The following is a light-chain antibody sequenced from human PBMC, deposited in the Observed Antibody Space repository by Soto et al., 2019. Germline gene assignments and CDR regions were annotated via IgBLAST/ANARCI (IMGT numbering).Light chain of an antibody. J-gene: IGKJ1*01. CDR3: QQYGSSTWT. Sequence: ETVLTQSPGTLSLSPGERATLSGRASQSVSSSYLAWYQQNPGQAPRLLIYGASSRATGIPDRFSGSGSGTDFTLTISRLEPEDFAVYYCQQYGSSTWTVGQGTKGDIK. CDR2: GAS. V-gene: IGKV3-20*01. CDR1: QSVSSSY.